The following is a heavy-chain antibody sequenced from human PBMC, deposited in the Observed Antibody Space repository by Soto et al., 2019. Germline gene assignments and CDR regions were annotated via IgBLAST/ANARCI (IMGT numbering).Heavy chain of an antibody. Sequence: EVQLVETGGGLMQPGGSLRLSCAASGFSVRTNYMSWVRQAPGKGLEWVSVYESGGSIYYADSVKGRFTISRDTSKITLDVQMISLRGEDTAVYYCARAGVTPDFFDYWGQGTRVTVSS. CDR2: YESGGSI. D-gene: IGHD3-10*01. V-gene: IGHV3-53*02. CDR3: ARAGVTPDFFDY. CDR1: GFSVRTNY. J-gene: IGHJ4*02.